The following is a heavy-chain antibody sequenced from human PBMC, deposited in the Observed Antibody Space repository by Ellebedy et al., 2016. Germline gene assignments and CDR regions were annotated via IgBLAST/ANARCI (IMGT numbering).Heavy chain of an antibody. CDR2: ISWNSGSI. J-gene: IGHJ4*02. CDR3: AREKNSGSYGY. CDR1: GFTFSSYA. Sequence: SLKISXAASGFTFSSYAMSWVRQAPGKGLEWVSGISWNSGSIGYADSVKGRFTISRDNAKNSLYLQMNSLRAEDTAVYYCAREKNSGSYGYWGQGTLVTVSS. D-gene: IGHD1-26*01. V-gene: IGHV3-9*01.